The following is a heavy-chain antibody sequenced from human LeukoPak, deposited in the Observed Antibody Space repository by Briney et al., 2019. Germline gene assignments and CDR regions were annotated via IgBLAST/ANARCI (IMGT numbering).Heavy chain of an antibody. CDR3: AREKSQSSGPAGAFDI. Sequence: PSETLSLTCTVSGGSISGFYWYWLRQPPGKGLEWIGYIFHSGNTKYNPSLKSRVTISVDTPKNQFSLRLTSVTAVDTAVYYCAREKSQSSGPAGAFDIWGQGTMVTVSS. J-gene: IGHJ3*02. V-gene: IGHV4-59*01. CDR1: GGSISGFY. CDR2: IFHSGNT.